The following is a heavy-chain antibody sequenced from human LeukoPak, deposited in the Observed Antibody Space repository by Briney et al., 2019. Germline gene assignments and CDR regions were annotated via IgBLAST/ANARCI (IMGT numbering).Heavy chain of an antibody. V-gene: IGHV3-74*01. J-gene: IGHJ4*02. CDR2: IKYDASST. D-gene: IGHD1-26*01. CDR1: GFTFSSHW. Sequence: GGSLRLSCADSGFTFSSHWMHWVRQAPGKELVWVSRIKYDASSTSYADSVKGRFTISRDNAKNTLYLQMNSLRAEDTAVYYCARGATYAYYQDYWGQGTLVTVSS. CDR3: ARGATYAYYQDY.